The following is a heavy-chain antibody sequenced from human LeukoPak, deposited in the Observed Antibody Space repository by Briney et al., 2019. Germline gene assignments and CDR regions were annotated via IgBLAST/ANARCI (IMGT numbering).Heavy chain of an antibody. CDR3: ARENLGVVIITTYSVFDY. Sequence: PGGSLRLSCAASGFTFSSYEMNWVRQAPGKGLEWVSSISSSSSYIYYADSVKGRFTISRDNAKNSLYLQMNSLRAEDTAVYYCARENLGVVIITTYSVFDYWGQGTLVTVSS. CDR1: GFTFSSYE. CDR2: ISSSSSYI. D-gene: IGHD3-22*01. J-gene: IGHJ4*02. V-gene: IGHV3-21*01.